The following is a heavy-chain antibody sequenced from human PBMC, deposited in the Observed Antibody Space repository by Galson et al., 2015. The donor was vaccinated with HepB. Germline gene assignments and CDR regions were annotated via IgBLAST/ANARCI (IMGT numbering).Heavy chain of an antibody. V-gene: IGHV4-59*01. D-gene: IGHD1-1*01. Sequence: TLSLTCTVSGGSISSYYWSWIRQPPGKGLEWIGYIYYSGSTNYNPSLKSRVTISVDTSKNQFSLKLSSVTAADTAVYYCARVQSGWKIGHYGMDVWGQGTTVTVSS. CDR1: GGSISSYY. CDR2: IYYSGST. J-gene: IGHJ6*02. CDR3: ARVQSGWKIGHYGMDV.